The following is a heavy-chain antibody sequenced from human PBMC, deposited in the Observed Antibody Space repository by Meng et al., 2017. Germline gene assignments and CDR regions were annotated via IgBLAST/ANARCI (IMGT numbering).Heavy chain of an antibody. CDR2: IYYSGRT. Sequence: GSLRLSCTFSGGSISSSSYYWGWIRQPPGKGLEWIGSIYYSGRTYYNPSLKSRVTISVDTSKNQFSLKLSAVTAADTAVYYCARGNLPEDSDWGQGTLVTVSS. CDR3: ARGNLPEDSD. V-gene: IGHV4-39*07. D-gene: IGHD1-26*01. CDR1: GGSISSSSYY. J-gene: IGHJ4*02.